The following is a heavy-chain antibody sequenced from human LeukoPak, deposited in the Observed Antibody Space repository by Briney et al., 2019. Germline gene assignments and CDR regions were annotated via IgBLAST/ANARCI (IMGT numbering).Heavy chain of an antibody. CDR1: GYTFTTYY. CDR3: ARGPTITIFGGGGNWFDP. J-gene: IGHJ5*02. D-gene: IGHD3-3*01. Sequence: ASVKVSCKASGYTFTTYYIHWVRQAPGQGLEWMGIISPSGGSTSYAQKFQGRVTMTRDTSTSTVYMELSRLRSDDTAVYYCARGPTITIFGGGGNWFDPWGQGTLVTVSS. V-gene: IGHV1-46*01. CDR2: ISPSGGST.